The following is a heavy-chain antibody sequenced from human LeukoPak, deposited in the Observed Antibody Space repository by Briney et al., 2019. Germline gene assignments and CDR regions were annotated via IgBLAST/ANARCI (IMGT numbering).Heavy chain of an antibody. CDR3: ARDIKWLGRYYYYGLDV. D-gene: IGHD6-19*01. Sequence: GGSLRLSCAGSGFSFSSHTMHWVRQAPGKGLEWVAIISYDGTNEYYADSVKGRFTISRDNSKNTLYLQNSLRAEDTAVYYCARDIKWLGRYYYYGLDVWGQGTTVTVSS. CDR1: GFSFSSHT. CDR2: ISYDGTNE. J-gene: IGHJ6*02. V-gene: IGHV3-30*04.